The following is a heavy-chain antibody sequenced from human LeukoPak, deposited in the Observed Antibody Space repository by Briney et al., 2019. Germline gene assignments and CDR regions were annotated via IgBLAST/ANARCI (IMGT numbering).Heavy chain of an antibody. J-gene: IGHJ4*02. D-gene: IGHD6-13*01. CDR2: IYYSGST. CDR1: GGSISSSSYY. Sequence: PSETLSLTCTVSGGSISSSSYYWGWIRQPPGKGLEWIGSIYYSGSTYYNPSLKSRVTISVDTSKNQFSLKLSSVTAADTAVYYCARVVSSSWGGYYFDYWGQGTLVTVSS. V-gene: IGHV4-39*07. CDR3: ARVVSSSWGGYYFDY.